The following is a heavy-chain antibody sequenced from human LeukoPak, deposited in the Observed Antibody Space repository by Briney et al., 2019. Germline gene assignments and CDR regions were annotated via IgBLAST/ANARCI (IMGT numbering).Heavy chain of an antibody. Sequence: ASVKVSCKASGYTFTGYYMHWVRQAPGQGLEWMGWINPNSGGTNYAQKLQGRVTMTRDTSISTAYMELSRLRSDDTAVYYCARDCSGGSCYYFDYWGQGTLVTVSS. CDR3: ARDCSGGSCYYFDY. CDR2: INPNSGGT. D-gene: IGHD2-15*01. CDR1: GYTFTGYY. V-gene: IGHV1-2*02. J-gene: IGHJ4*02.